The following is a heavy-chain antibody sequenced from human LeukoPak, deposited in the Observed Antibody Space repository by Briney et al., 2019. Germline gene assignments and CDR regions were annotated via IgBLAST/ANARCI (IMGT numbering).Heavy chain of an antibody. Sequence: PGGSLRLSCAPSEFAFSEYSMNWVRQAPGKGLEWVAFISSNGSSVQYADSVKGRFTVSRDNAKNSLYLHMNTLRPESTAVYYWARDAYDFWGGSIYFYFYMDVWGKGTTVIVSS. D-gene: IGHD3-3*01. J-gene: IGHJ6*03. CDR1: EFAFSEYS. CDR3: ARDAYDFWGGSIYFYFYMDV. CDR2: ISSNGSSV. V-gene: IGHV3-48*01.